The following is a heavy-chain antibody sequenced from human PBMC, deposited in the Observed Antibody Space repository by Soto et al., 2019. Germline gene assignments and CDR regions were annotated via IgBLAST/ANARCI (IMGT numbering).Heavy chain of an antibody. CDR2: MNPNRGNT. CDR3: AGLLVYAMGNWFDP. Sequence: ASVKVSCKASGYTFTSYDINWVRQATGQGLEWMGWMNPNRGNTGYAQKFQGRVTMTRNTSTSTSYMELSSLRSEDTAVYYCAGLLVYAMGNWFDPWGQGTLVTVSS. V-gene: IGHV1-8*01. CDR1: GYTFTSYD. J-gene: IGHJ5*02. D-gene: IGHD2-8*02.